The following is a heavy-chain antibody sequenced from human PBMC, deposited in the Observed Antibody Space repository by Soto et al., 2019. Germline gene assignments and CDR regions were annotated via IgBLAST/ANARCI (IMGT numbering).Heavy chain of an antibody. Sequence: GGSLRLSCTASGFTFGDYAMSWFRQAPGKGLEWVGFIRSKAYGGTTEYAASVKGRFTISRDDSKSIAYLQMNSLKTEDTAVYYCTRGRGSGWYGGSDAFDIWGQGTMVTVSS. CDR3: TRGRGSGWYGGSDAFDI. V-gene: IGHV3-49*03. CDR1: GFTFGDYA. CDR2: IRSKAYGGTT. J-gene: IGHJ3*02. D-gene: IGHD6-19*01.